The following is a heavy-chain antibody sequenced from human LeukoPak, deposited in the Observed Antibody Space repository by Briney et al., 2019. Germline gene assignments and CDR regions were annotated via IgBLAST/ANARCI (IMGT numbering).Heavy chain of an antibody. CDR3: AKDVLYGSGTYNFDY. Sequence: GGSLRLSCAASGFIFSNYGMHWVRQAPGKGLEWVAFIRYDGSNKYYVDSVKGRFTIPRDNAKNTLYLQMNSLRAEDTAVYYCAKDVLYGSGTYNFDYWGQGTLVTVSS. V-gene: IGHV3-30*02. CDR2: IRYDGSNK. D-gene: IGHD3-10*01. J-gene: IGHJ4*02. CDR1: GFIFSNYG.